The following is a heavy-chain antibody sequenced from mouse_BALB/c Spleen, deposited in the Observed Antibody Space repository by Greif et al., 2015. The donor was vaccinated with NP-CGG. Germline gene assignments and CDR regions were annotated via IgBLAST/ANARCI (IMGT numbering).Heavy chain of an antibody. CDR1: GYSITSDYA. CDR2: ISYSGST. V-gene: IGHV3-2*02. Sequence: EVMLVESGPGLVKPSQSLSLTCTVTGYSITSDYAWNWTRQFPGNKLEWMGYISYSGSTSYNPSLKSRISITRDTSKNQFFLQLDSVTTEDTATYYCARGYDYDDGGYYAMDYWGQGTSVTVSS. CDR3: ARGYDYDDGGYYAMDY. D-gene: IGHD2-4*01. J-gene: IGHJ4*01.